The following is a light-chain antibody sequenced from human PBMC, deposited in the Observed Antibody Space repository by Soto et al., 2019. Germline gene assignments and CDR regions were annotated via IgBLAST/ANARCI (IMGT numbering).Light chain of an antibody. CDR2: DVS. CDR3: QSYDSSNRV. CDR1: SSDVGAYNY. Sequence: QSALTQPASVSGSPGQSITISCTGTSSDVGAYNYVSWYQQHPGKAPKLMIYDVSHRPSGVSHRFSGSKSGNTASLTISGLQAEDEADYYCQSYDSSNRVFGGGTQLTVL. V-gene: IGLV2-14*01. J-gene: IGLJ3*02.